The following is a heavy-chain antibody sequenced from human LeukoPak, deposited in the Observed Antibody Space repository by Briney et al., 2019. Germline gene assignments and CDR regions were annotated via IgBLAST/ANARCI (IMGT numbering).Heavy chain of an antibody. Sequence: ASVKVSCKASGYTFTSDDINWVRQATGQGLEWMGWMNPNSGNTGYAQKFQGRVTMTRNTSISTAYMELSRLRSDDTAVYYCARDLQAAAGSYWGQGTLVTVSS. CDR3: ARDLQAAAGSY. V-gene: IGHV1-8*01. CDR2: MNPNSGNT. D-gene: IGHD6-13*01. CDR1: GYTFTSDD. J-gene: IGHJ4*02.